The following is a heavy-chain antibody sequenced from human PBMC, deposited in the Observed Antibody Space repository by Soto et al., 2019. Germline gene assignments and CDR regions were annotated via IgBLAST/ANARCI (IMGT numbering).Heavy chain of an antibody. Sequence: SETLSLTCTVSGSSINSGGYYWGWIRQPPGKGLEWIGSMFYGVSTYYNPSLKSRVTVSVDTSKNQFSLNLRSVTAADTAVYYCARLPSRHLVDYWGQGTLVTVSS. CDR1: GSSINSGGYY. CDR2: MFYGVST. V-gene: IGHV4-39*01. J-gene: IGHJ4*02. D-gene: IGHD3-3*02. CDR3: ARLPSRHLVDY.